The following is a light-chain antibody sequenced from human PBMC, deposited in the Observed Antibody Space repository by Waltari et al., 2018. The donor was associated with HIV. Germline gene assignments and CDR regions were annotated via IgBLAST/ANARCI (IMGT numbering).Light chain of an antibody. CDR2: GNN. V-gene: IGLV1-40*01. CDR3: QSYDTSLSGSV. CDR1: HSNSGARARLD. J-gene: IGLJ3*02. Sequence: QSVLTQPPSASGAPGQTVTTPRPVTHSNSGARARLDVPWYQQPPGTAPKLLIYGNNNRPSGVPDRFSGSKSGASASLAITGLQAEDEADYYCQSYDTSLSGSVFGGGTKLTVL.